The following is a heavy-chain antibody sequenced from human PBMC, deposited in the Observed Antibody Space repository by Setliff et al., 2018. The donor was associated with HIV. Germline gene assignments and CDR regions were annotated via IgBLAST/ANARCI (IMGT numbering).Heavy chain of an antibody. J-gene: IGHJ4*02. CDR2: IKSKTDGGTI. V-gene: IGHV3-15*01. CDR3: TTDLGGSYHGWSY. Sequence: GGSLRLSCVASGFTFNNAWMSWVRQAPGKGLEWVGRIKSKTDGGTIEYAAPVKGRFTISRDDSKNTLYLQMNSLKTEDTAVYYCTTDLGGSYHGWSYWGQGTLVTVSS. D-gene: IGHD1-26*01. CDR1: GFTFNNAW.